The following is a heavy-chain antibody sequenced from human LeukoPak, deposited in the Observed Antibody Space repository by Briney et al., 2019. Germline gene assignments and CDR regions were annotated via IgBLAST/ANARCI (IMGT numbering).Heavy chain of an antibody. Sequence: NSSETLSLTCTVSGGSISSYYWSWIRQPAGKGLEWIGRIYTSGSTNYNPSLKSRVTTSVDTSKNQFSLKLSSVTAADTAVYYCARDWDSGSYSVYAFDIWGQGTMVTVSS. CDR1: GGSISSYY. CDR2: IYTSGST. J-gene: IGHJ3*02. V-gene: IGHV4-4*07. D-gene: IGHD1-26*01. CDR3: ARDWDSGSYSVYAFDI.